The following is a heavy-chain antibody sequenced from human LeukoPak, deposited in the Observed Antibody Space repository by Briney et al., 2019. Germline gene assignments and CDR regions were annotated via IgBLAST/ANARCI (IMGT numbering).Heavy chain of an antibody. J-gene: IGHJ4*02. CDR1: GFTFSRYT. Sequence: GGSLRLSCSASGFTFSRYTMHWVRQAPGKGLEYVSAISSNGGSTYYADSVKGRFTISRDNSKNTLYLQMSSLRAEDTAVYYCVKDGSGSYYTYYFDYWGQGTLVTVSS. CDR2: ISSNGGST. D-gene: IGHD3-10*01. CDR3: VKDGSGSYYTYYFDY. V-gene: IGHV3-64D*06.